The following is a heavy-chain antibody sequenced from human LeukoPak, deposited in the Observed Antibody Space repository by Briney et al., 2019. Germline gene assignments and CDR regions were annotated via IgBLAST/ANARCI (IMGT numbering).Heavy chain of an antibody. CDR2: INPNSGGT. CDR1: GYTFTRYY. Sequence: DSEKVSCTASGYTFTRYYMHWVRQAPGQGLEWMGWINPNSGGTNYAQKFQGRVTMTRVTSISTAYMELSRLTSDDTAVYYCARAQLGDYYYYMDVWGKGTTVTVSS. CDR3: ARAQLGDYYYYMDV. V-gene: IGHV1-2*02. D-gene: IGHD5-24*01. J-gene: IGHJ6*03.